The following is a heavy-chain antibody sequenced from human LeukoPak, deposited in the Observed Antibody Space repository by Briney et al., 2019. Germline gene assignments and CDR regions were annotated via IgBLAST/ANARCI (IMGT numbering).Heavy chain of an antibody. Sequence: PGGSLRLTCAASGFTFSSYAMHWVRQAPGKGLEWVAVISYDGSNKYYADSVKGRFTISRDNSKNTPYLQMNSLRAEDTAVYYCASLYYYDSSGYPLSAFDIWGQGTMVTVSS. D-gene: IGHD3-22*01. CDR2: ISYDGSNK. J-gene: IGHJ3*02. V-gene: IGHV3-30*04. CDR1: GFTFSSYA. CDR3: ASLYYYDSSGYPLSAFDI.